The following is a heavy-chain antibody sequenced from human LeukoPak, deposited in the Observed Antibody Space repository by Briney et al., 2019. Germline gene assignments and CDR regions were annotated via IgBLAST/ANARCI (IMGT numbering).Heavy chain of an antibody. J-gene: IGHJ4*02. V-gene: IGHV4-39*01. CDR2: FYYSGGT. D-gene: IGHD3-22*01. CDR1: GGSISSSSYY. Sequence: SETLSLTCTVSGGSISSSSYYWGWIRQPPGKGLEWIGSFYYSGGTYYNPSLKSRVTMSVDTSKNQFPLKLSSVTAADTAVYYCSAYYYDTSAAYYFDYWGQGTLVTVSS. CDR3: SAYYYDTSAAYYFDY.